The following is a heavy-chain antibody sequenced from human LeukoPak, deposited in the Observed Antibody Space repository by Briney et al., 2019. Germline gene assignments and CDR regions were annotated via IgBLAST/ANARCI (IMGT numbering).Heavy chain of an antibody. V-gene: IGHV4-39*01. CDR3: ARQIEVPGAIDY. J-gene: IGHJ4*02. CDR2: MDYSGRT. CDR1: GGSIGSRGYH. D-gene: IGHD6-19*01. Sequence: SETLSLTCNVSGGSIGSRGYHWGWIRQPPGKGLEWIGSMDYSGRTYHNPSLRSRVTISVDASKNQLSLNELSLKLTSLTAADTAVYYCARQIEVPGAIDYWGQGTLVSVSS.